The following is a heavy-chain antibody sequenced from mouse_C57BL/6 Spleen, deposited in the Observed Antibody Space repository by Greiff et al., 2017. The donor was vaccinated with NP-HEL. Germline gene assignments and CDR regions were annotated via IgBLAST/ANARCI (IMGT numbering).Heavy chain of an antibody. Sequence: VQLQQSGAELVRPGTSVKLSCKASGYTFTSYWMHWVKQRPGQGLEWIGVIDPSDSYTNYNQKFKGKATLTVDTSSSTAYMQLSSLTSEDSAVYYCARIYDGYYDYFDYWGQGTTLTVSS. CDR1: GYTFTSYW. V-gene: IGHV1-59*01. D-gene: IGHD2-3*01. CDR3: ARIYDGYYDYFDY. J-gene: IGHJ2*01. CDR2: IDPSDSYT.